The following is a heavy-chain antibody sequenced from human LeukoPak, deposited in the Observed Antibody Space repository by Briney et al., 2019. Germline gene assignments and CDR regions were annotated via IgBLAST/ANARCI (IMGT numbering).Heavy chain of an antibody. Sequence: HSETLSLTCTVSGGSISSYYWSWIRQPAGKGLEWIGRIYTSGSTNYNPSLKSRVTMSVDTSKNQFSLKLSSVTAADTAVYYCASRRKGMSTAGFDFWGQGTLVTVSS. CDR1: GGSISSYY. D-gene: IGHD5-24*01. V-gene: IGHV4-4*07. J-gene: IGHJ4*02. CDR3: ASRRKGMSTAGFDF. CDR2: IYTSGST.